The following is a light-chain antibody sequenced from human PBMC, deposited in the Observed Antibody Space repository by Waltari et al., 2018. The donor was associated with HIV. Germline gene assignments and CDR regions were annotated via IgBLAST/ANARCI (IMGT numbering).Light chain of an antibody. Sequence: SYDLTQAPSLSVSPGQAAKILCSGFNLSNNYVSWYQQKPGQSPLLLIFQDRKRPSGIPERFSCSSAGNTATLTISGTQSVDEADYFCQAWGNNTVVFGGGTKLTVL. J-gene: IGLJ2*01. V-gene: IGLV3-1*01. CDR3: QAWGNNTVV. CDR2: QDR. CDR1: NLSNNY.